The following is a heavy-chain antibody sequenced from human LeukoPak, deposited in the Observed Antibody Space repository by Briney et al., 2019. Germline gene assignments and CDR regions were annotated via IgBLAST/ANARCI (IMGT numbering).Heavy chain of an antibody. V-gene: IGHV4-59*01. CDR1: GGSISSYY. D-gene: IGHD5-18*01. J-gene: IGHJ6*02. Sequence: SETLSLTCTVSGGSISSYYWSWIRQPPGKGLEWIGYIYYSGSTNYNPSLKSRVTISVDTSKNQFSLKLSSVTAADTAVYYCARGTAMDYYYYYGMDAWGQGTTVTVSS. CDR3: ARGTAMDYYYYYGMDA. CDR2: IYYSGST.